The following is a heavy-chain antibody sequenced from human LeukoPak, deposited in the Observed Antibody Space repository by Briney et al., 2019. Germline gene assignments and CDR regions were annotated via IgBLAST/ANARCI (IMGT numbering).Heavy chain of an antibody. CDR2: ISGSSFSI. CDR3: ARDQSCASADY. CDR1: GFTFSSYA. Sequence: PGGPLRLSCAASGFTFSSYAISWVRQAPGKGLEWVSYISGSSFSIFYADSVKGRFTISRDNAKNSLYLQMDGLRDEDTAGYYCARDQSCASADYWGQGTLVTVSS. J-gene: IGHJ4*02. V-gene: IGHV3-48*02.